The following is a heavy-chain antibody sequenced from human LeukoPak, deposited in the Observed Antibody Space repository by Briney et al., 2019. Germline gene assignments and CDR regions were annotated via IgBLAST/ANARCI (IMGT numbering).Heavy chain of an antibody. D-gene: IGHD6-13*01. CDR1: GDSISSSNYY. CDR3: ARHAPAANTLIDY. CDR2: IYHDGST. J-gene: IGHJ4*02. Sequence: PSETLSLTCTVSGDSISSSNYYWGWIRQPPGKGLECLANIYHDGSTYYKPALKSRITISVDTSKNQFSLRLSSVTAADTAVYYCARHAPAANTLIDYWGQGTLVTVSS. V-gene: IGHV4-39*01.